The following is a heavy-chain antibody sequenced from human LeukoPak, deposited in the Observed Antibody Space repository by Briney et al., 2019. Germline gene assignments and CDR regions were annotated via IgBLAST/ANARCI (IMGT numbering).Heavy chain of an antibody. CDR2: LGGSK. CDR3: ARDNGDHVFDY. J-gene: IGHJ4*02. CDR1: GFTFSSYA. D-gene: IGHD4-17*01. V-gene: IGHV3-23*01. Sequence: GGSLRLSCAASGFTFSSYAMTWVRQAPGKGLEWVSALGGSKYYADSVKGRFTISRDNSKNTLYLQMSSLRAEDSAVYYCARDNGDHVFDYWGQGTLVTVSS.